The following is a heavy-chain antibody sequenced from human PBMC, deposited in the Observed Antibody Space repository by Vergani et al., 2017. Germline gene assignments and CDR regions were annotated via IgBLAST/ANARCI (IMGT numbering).Heavy chain of an antibody. CDR2: IQFDGSNQ. CDR1: GFTLSNYD. D-gene: IGHD2-21*02. CDR3: AKYLRDSTDGLPDS. V-gene: IGHV3-30*02. Sequence: QVQLVESGGGVVQRGGSLRLSCATSGFTLSNYDMQWIRPGPGKGLEFVAFIQFDGSNQYYADSVKGRFTVSRDNSKDILYLQMDSLRSEDTALYYGAKYLRDSTDGLPDSWCPETLVIVSS. J-gene: IGHJ4*02.